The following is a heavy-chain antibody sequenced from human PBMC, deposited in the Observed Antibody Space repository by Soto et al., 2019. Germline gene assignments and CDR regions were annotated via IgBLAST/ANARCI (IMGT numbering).Heavy chain of an antibody. J-gene: IGHJ3*02. CDR2: IKHSGST. CDR1: GGSFSGYY. CDR3: ARPGDCSGGSCYSEVTEIAFDI. V-gene: IGHV4-34*01. Sequence: QVQLQQWGAGLLKPSETLSLTCAVYGGSFSGYYWSWIRQPPGKGLEWIGEIKHSGSTNYNPSLKSRVTISVDTSKNQFSLKLSSVTAADTAVYYCARPGDCSGGSCYSEVTEIAFDIWGQGTMVTVSS. D-gene: IGHD2-15*01.